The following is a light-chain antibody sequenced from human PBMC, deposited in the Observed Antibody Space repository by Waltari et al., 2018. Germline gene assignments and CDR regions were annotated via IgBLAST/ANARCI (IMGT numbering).Light chain of an antibody. J-gene: IGLJ2*01. CDR1: NIGSKS. CDR2: HDR. V-gene: IGLV3-21*02. CDR3: QLWDLNSQHVV. Sequence: SYVLTQPPSVSVAPGQTARITCGGNNIGSKSVHWYQQKPGQAPVLLVYHDRERPSGIPDRCAGCNSGDTATLTISGVEAGDEADYYCQLWDLNSQHVVFGGGTKLTVL.